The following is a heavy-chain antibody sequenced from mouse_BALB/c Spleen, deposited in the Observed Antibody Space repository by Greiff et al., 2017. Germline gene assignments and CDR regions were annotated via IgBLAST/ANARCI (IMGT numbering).Heavy chain of an antibody. CDR1: GFTFSDYY. CDR3: ARECDYAYFDY. D-gene: IGHD2-4*01. J-gene: IGHJ2*01. CDR2: INDGGSYT. Sequence: EVMLVQSGGGLVRPGGSLKLSCAASGFTFSDYYMYWVRQTPEKRLEWVATINDGGSYTYYPDSVKGRFTISRDNAKTNLYLQMSSLKSEDTAMYYCARECDYAYFDYWGQGTTLTVSS. V-gene: IGHV5-4*02.